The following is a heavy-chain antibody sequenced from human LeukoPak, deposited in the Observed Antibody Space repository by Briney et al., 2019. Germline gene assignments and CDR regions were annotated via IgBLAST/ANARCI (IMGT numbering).Heavy chain of an antibody. Sequence: GGSLRLSCAASGFTFSNAWMSWVRQAPGKGLEWVGRIKSKTDGGTTDYAAPVKGRFTISRDDSKNTLYLQMNSLKTEDTAVYYCTTEDIVVVVAATPLRVDYWGQGTLVTVSS. D-gene: IGHD2-15*01. CDR3: TTEDIVVVVAATPLRVDY. J-gene: IGHJ4*02. CDR1: GFTFSNAW. CDR2: IKSKTDGGTT. V-gene: IGHV3-15*01.